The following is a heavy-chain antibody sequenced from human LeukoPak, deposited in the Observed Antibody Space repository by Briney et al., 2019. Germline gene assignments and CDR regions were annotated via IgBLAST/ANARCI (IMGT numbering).Heavy chain of an antibody. D-gene: IGHD6-13*01. Sequence: ASLKVSRKPSGYTFTLYGISWVRQAPGQELEWMGWISAYNGNTNYAQKHQGRVTMTTDTPTSTAYMELRSLRSDDTAVYYCARVARSKQQPIGYWGQGTLVTVSS. CDR2: ISAYNGNT. CDR3: ARVARSKQQPIGY. V-gene: IGHV1-18*01. CDR1: GYTFTLYG. J-gene: IGHJ4*02.